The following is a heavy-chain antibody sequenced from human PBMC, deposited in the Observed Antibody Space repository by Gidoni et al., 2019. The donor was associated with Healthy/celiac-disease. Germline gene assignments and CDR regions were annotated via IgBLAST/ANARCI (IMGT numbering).Heavy chain of an antibody. D-gene: IGHD5-18*01. Sequence: EVQLVESGGGLVQQGRSLSLSCTASGFTLGASAMSWFRPAPGKGLEWVGFIRSKAYGGTTEYAASVKGRFTISRDDSKSIAYLQMNSLKTEDTAVYYCTSPPRWIQLWSPLSGYWGQGTLVTVSS. V-gene: IGHV3-49*03. CDR2: IRSKAYGGTT. J-gene: IGHJ4*02. CDR3: TSPPRWIQLWSPLSGY. CDR1: GFTLGASA.